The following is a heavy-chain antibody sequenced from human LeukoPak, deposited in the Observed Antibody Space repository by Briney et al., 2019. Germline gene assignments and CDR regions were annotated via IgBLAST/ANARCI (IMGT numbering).Heavy chain of an antibody. J-gene: IGHJ6*02. CDR3: ARDTGYFETDDYYYYYGMDV. CDR2: ISAYNGNT. V-gene: IGHV1-18*01. CDR1: GYTFTCYG. D-gene: IGHD3-9*01. Sequence: ASVKVSCKASGYTFTCYGISWVRQAPGQGLEWMGWISAYNGNTNYAQKLQGRVTMTTDTSTSTAYMELRSLRSDDTAVYYCARDTGYFETDDYYYYYGMDVWGQGTTVTVSS.